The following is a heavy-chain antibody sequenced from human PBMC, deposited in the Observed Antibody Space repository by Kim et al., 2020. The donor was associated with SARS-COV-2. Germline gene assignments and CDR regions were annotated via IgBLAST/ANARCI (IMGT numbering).Heavy chain of an antibody. CDR2: IYYSGST. J-gene: IGHJ6*02. D-gene: IGHD3-22*01. Sequence: SETLSLTCTVSGGSISSGGYYWSWIRQHPGKGLEWIGYIYYSGSTYYNPSLKSRVTISVDTSKNQFSLKLSSVTAADTAVYYCARDTKIVVAAYYYYYYGMDVWGQGTTVTVSS. V-gene: IGHV4-31*03. CDR1: GGSISSGGYY. CDR3: ARDTKIVVAAYYYYYYGMDV.